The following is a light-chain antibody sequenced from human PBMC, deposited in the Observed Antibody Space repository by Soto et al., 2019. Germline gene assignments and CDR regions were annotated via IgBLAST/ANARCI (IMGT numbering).Light chain of an antibody. Sequence: EIVMTQSPATLSVSSGERATLSCRASQSVSRNLAWYQHKPGQAPRLLIYDASTGATGTPARFSGSGSGTDFTLTISSLQSEDFAVYYCQQYDNWLWTFGQGTKVEIK. CDR3: QQYDNWLWT. CDR1: QSVSRN. CDR2: DAS. V-gene: IGKV3-15*01. J-gene: IGKJ1*01.